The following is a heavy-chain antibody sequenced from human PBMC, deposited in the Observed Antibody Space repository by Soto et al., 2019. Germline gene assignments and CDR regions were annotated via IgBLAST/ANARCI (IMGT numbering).Heavy chain of an antibody. Sequence: SETLSLTCAVYGGSFSGYYWSWIRQPPGKGLEWIGEINHSGSTNYNPSLKSRVTISVDTSKNQFSLKLSSVTAADTAVYYCARWGYYDGNSVWGQGTLVTVSS. V-gene: IGHV4-34*01. CDR3: ARWGYYDGNSV. J-gene: IGHJ4*02. D-gene: IGHD3-22*01. CDR2: INHSGST. CDR1: GGSFSGYY.